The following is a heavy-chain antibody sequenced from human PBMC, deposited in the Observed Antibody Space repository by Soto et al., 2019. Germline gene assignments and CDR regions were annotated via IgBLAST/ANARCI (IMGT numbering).Heavy chain of an antibody. CDR1: GYTFTNYD. J-gene: IGHJ3*02. CDR2: ISTSTGNT. Sequence: QVRLVQSGTEVKKPGASVKVSCKASGYTFTNYDVTWVRQAPGQGLEWMGWISTSTGNTNYAQKLQGRVTMNTDTSASTAYMELRSLRSDDTAVYYCARGEGMAARHDGYDIWGQGTMVTVSS. V-gene: IGHV1-18*04. D-gene: IGHD6-6*01. CDR3: ARGEGMAARHDGYDI.